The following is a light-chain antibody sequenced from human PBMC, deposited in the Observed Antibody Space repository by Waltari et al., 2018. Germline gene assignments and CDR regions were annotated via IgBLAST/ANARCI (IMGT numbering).Light chain of an antibody. CDR1: QSVNSN. J-gene: IGKJ4*01. CDR2: GAS. Sequence: EIVMTQSPATLSVSPGEGATLSCRASQSVNSNLAWYQQKPGQAPRLLIFGASTRATGIPARFGGSGSGTEFTLTISSLQSEDSAVYFCQHYNEQPLTFGGGTKVEIK. CDR3: QHYNEQPLT. V-gene: IGKV3-15*01.